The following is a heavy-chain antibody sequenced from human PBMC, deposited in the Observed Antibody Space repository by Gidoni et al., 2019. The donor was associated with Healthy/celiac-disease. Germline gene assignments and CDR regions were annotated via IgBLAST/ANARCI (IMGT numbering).Heavy chain of an antibody. V-gene: IGHV1-46*01. CDR1: GYTFTSYY. D-gene: IGHD2-21*02. CDR2: INPSGGST. J-gene: IGHJ3*02. Sequence: QVQLVQSGAEVKKPGASVKVSCKASGYTFTSYYMHWVRQAPGQGLEWMGIINPSGGSTSYAQKFQGRVTMTRDTSTSTVYMELSSLRSEDTAVYYCARGGVTALAPDAFDIWGQGTMVTVSS. CDR3: ARGGVTALAPDAFDI.